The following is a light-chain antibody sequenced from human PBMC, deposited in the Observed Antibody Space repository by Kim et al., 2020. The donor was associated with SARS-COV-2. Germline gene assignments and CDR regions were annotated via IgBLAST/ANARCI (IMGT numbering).Light chain of an antibody. CDR2: DNN. Sequence: GQNVTISCSGSSSNIGNNYVSWYQQLPGTAPKLLIYDNNKRPPGIPDRCSGSKSCTSATLGITGLQTGDEAYYYCGTWDSSLSAYVFGTGTKVTVL. V-gene: IGLV1-51*01. CDR1: SSNIGNNY. J-gene: IGLJ1*01. CDR3: GTWDSSLSAYV.